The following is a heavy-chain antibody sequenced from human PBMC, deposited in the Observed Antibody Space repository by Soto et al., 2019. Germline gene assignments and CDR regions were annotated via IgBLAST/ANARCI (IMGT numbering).Heavy chain of an antibody. D-gene: IGHD4-17*01. CDR3: AKDLTPGVTNRLIGFDY. V-gene: IGHV3-23*01. Sequence: PGGSLRLSCAASGFTFSSYAMSWVRQAPGKGLEWVSAISGSGGSTYYADSVKGRFTISRDNSKNTLYLQMNSLRAEDTAVYYCAKDLTPGVTNRLIGFDYWGQGTLVTVSS. CDR1: GFTFSSYA. J-gene: IGHJ4*02. CDR2: ISGSGGST.